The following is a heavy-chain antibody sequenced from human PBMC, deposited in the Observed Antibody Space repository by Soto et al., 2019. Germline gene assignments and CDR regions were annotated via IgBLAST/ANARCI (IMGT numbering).Heavy chain of an antibody. CDR2: ISYDGSNK. CDR1: GFTFSSYA. CDR3: ARDRGGWGYRYYYGMDV. D-gene: IGHD5-12*01. V-gene: IGHV3-30-3*01. Sequence: GGSLRLSCAASGFTFSSYAMHWVRQAPGKGLEWVAVISYDGSNKYYADSVKGRFTISRDNSKNTLYLQMNSLRAEDTAVYYCARDRGGWGYRYYYGMDVWGQGTTVTVCS. J-gene: IGHJ6*02.